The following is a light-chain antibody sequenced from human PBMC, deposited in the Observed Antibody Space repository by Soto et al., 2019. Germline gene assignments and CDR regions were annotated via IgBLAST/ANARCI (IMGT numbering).Light chain of an antibody. Sequence: EILLTQSPASLSLSPGESATLSCRASQNFGSYLAWYQQKPGQAPRLLIYDASTRANGIPARFSGSGSGTEFTLTISSLQSEDFASFYCHQYNNWPSITFGQGTRLEIK. J-gene: IGKJ5*01. CDR3: HQYNNWPSIT. CDR2: DAS. V-gene: IGKV3-15*01. CDR1: QNFGSY.